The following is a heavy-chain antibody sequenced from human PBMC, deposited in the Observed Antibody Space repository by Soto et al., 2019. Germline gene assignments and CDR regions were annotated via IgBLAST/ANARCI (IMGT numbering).Heavy chain of an antibody. J-gene: IGHJ6*02. V-gene: IGHV3-74*01. CDR2: INSDGSST. CDR1: GFTFSSYW. CDR3: ARDRVWCSGGSCYVYYYYYYGMDV. D-gene: IGHD2-15*01. Sequence: EVQLVESGGGLVQPGGSLRLSCAASGFTFSSYWMHWVRQAPGKGLVWVSRINSDGSSTSYADSVKGRFTISRDNAKNTLYLQMNSLRAEDTAVYYCARDRVWCSGGSCYVYYYYYYGMDVWGQGTTVTVSS.